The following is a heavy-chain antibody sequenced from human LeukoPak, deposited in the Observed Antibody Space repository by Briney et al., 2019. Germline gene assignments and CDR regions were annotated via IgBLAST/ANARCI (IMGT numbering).Heavy chain of an antibody. CDR3: ARSWDWGSTFDY. J-gene: IGHJ4*02. CDR1: GFTFSSYS. V-gene: IGHV3-7*01. Sequence: GGSLRLSCAASGFTFSSYSMNWVRQAPGKGLEWVANIKQDGSEKYYVDSVKGRFTISRDNAKNSLYLQMNSLRAEDTAVYYCARSWDWGSTFDYWGQGTLVTVSS. CDR2: IKQDGSEK. D-gene: IGHD7-27*01.